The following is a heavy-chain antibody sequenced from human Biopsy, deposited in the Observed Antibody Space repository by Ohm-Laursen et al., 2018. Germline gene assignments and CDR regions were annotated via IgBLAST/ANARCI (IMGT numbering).Heavy chain of an antibody. J-gene: IGHJ4*02. CDR3: ARGEVTFGELIVSLDS. Sequence: AASVKVSCKTSGYNFISYSINWVRQAPGQGLEWMGWIRPLNGDTKYGQKSQDRVTMTTDTSTSTVYMELTSLRSDDTAVYYCARGEVTFGELIVSLDSWGQGTLVTVSS. CDR1: GYNFISYS. D-gene: IGHD3-16*02. V-gene: IGHV1-18*01. CDR2: IRPLNGDT.